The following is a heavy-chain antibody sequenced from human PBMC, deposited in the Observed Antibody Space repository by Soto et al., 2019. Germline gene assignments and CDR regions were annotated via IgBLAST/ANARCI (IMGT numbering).Heavy chain of an antibody. CDR3: AKGGTEDRSGYYFDY. CDR2: ISGSGGST. D-gene: IGHD3-22*01. V-gene: IGHV3-23*01. Sequence: PGGSLRLSCAASGFTFSRFWMSWVRQAPGKGLEWVSGISGSGGSTYYADSVKGRFTMSRDNSKNTLSLQMNSLRVEDTAVYYCAKGGTEDRSGYYFDYWVQGTLVTVSS. CDR1: GFTFSRFW. J-gene: IGHJ4*02.